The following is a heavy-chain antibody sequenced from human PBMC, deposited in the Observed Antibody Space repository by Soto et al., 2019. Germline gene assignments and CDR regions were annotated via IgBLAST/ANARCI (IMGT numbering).Heavy chain of an antibody. CDR1: GGSISTDDHY. D-gene: IGHD6-13*01. CDR3: ASLRSRWNIDY. V-gene: IGHV4-30-4*01. Sequence: QVQLQESGPGLVKPSQTLSLTCTVSGGSISTDDHYWSWIRQPPGKGLEWIGYIYYTGSTHYNPSLKTPPFTSLDTSKNQFSLQLTSVTAADTAVYYCASLRSRWNIDYWGQGTLVTVSS. J-gene: IGHJ4*02. CDR2: IYYTGST.